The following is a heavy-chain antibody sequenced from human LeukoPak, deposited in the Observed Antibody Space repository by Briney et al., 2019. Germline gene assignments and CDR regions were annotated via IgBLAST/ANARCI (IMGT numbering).Heavy chain of an antibody. J-gene: IGHJ3*02. CDR3: ARDRGGSGWYSDAFDI. D-gene: IGHD6-19*01. CDR1: GFTFDGYG. CDR2: INWNGGST. V-gene: IGHV3-20*04. Sequence: PGGSLRLSCAASGFTFDGYGMSWVRQAPGKGLEWVSGINWNGGSTGYADSVKGRFTISRDNAKNSLYLQMNSLRAEDTALYYCARDRGGSGWYSDAFDIWGQGTMVTVSS.